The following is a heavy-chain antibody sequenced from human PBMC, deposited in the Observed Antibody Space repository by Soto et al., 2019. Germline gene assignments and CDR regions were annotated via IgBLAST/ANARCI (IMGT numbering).Heavy chain of an antibody. D-gene: IGHD1-1*01. CDR3: ARGLATLPVFAFDV. CDR1: GISLSTSGVG. Sequence: QITLKGSGPTLVKPPQTLTLTCSLSGISLSTSGVGFGWVRQTPGKALEWLAVIYWNDDKHYSPSLNSRLTITKDTSKNQAVLTMTNMDPVDTATYYCARGLATLPVFAFDVWGQGTVVTVSS. J-gene: IGHJ3*01. V-gene: IGHV2-5*01. CDR2: IYWNDDK.